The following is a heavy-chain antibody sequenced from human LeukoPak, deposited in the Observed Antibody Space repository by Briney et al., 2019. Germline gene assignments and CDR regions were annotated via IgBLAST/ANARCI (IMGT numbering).Heavy chain of an antibody. Sequence: PGRSLRLSCAASGFTFSSYGMHWVRQAPGKGLECVAIIWYDGSNEYYADSVKGRFTISRDNSKNTLYLQMNSLRAEDTAVYYCAKGRGDIVGTIDQWGQGTLVTVSS. D-gene: IGHD5-12*01. CDR2: IWYDGSNE. CDR1: GFTFSSYG. CDR3: AKGRGDIVGTIDQ. V-gene: IGHV3-33*06. J-gene: IGHJ4*02.